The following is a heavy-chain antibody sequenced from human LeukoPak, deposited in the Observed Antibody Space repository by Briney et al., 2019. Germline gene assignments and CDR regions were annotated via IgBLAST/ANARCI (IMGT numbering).Heavy chain of an antibody. J-gene: IGHJ4*02. CDR2: IYYSGST. CDR1: GGSISSYY. CDR3: ARGSDDSSGYYFSF. D-gene: IGHD3-22*01. Sequence: SETLSLTCTVSGGSISSYYWSWIRQPPGKGLEWIGYIYYSGSTNYNPSLKSRVTISVDKSKNQFSLKLSSVTAADTAVYYCARGSDDSSGYYFSFWGQGTLVTVSS. V-gene: IGHV4-59*12.